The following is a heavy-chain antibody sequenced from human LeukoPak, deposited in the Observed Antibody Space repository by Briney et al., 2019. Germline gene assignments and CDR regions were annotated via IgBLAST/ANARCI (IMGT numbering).Heavy chain of an antibody. CDR1: GGSISSSSSY. V-gene: IGHV4-39*01. Sequence: PSETLSLTCTVSGGSISSSSSYWGWIRQPPGKGLEWIGSIYYSGSTYYNPSLKSRITISVDTSKNQFSLKLSSVTAADTAVYYCARSGTYYNNWFDPWGQGTLVIVSS. CDR3: ARSGTYYNNWFDP. J-gene: IGHJ5*02. D-gene: IGHD3-10*01. CDR2: IYYSGST.